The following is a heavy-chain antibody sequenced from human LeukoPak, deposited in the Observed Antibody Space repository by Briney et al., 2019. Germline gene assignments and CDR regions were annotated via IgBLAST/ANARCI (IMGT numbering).Heavy chain of an antibody. V-gene: IGHV3-74*03. D-gene: IGHD5-12*01. CDR2: VESDASRT. J-gene: IGHJ6*02. CDR1: GFTFSDHW. Sequence: PGGSLRLSCVASGFTFSDHWMYWVRQGPSRGLAHVSRVESDASRTTYADSVKGRFTISRDDAKNTMYLQMNSLRVEDTAVYYCVKGGHKLDILTTHYYYGLDVWGQGTTVAVS. CDR3: VKGGHKLDILTTHYYYGLDV.